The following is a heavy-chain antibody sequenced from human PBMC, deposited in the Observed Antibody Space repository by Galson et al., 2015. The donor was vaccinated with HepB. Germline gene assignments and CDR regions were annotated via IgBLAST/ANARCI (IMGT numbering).Heavy chain of an antibody. CDR3: ARDTYDYGDYRSRAFDI. J-gene: IGHJ3*02. V-gene: IGHV3-11*06. CDR2: ISSSSSYT. D-gene: IGHD4-17*01. Sequence: SLRLSCAASGFTFSDYYMSWIRQAPGKGLEWVSYISSSSSYTNYADSVKGRFTISRDNAKNSLYLQMNSLRAEDTAVYYCARDTYDYGDYRSRAFDIWGQGTMVTVSS. CDR1: GFTFSDYY.